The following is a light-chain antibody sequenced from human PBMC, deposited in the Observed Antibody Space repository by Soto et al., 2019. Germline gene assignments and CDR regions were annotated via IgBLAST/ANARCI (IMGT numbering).Light chain of an antibody. Sequence: SYELTQPPSVSVSPGQTASITCSGDKLGEKYACWYQQKPGQSPVLVIYQDNKRPSGIPERFSGSNSGNKATLTISGTQAVDEADYYCQAWDSSIAVFGGGTKVTVL. J-gene: IGLJ2*01. CDR2: QDN. V-gene: IGLV3-1*01. CDR3: QAWDSSIAV. CDR1: KLGEKY.